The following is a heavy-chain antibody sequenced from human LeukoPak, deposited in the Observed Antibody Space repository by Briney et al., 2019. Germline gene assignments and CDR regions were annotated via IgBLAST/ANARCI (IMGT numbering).Heavy chain of an antibody. CDR1: GGSITSENVY. V-gene: IGHV4-39*01. J-gene: IGHJ4*02. CDR3: ARQVTIFARLDY. D-gene: IGHD3-9*01. CDR2: IYYSGST. Sequence: SETLSLTCTVSGGSITSENVYWAWIRQTPGKGLEWIGTIYYSGSTYYNPSLTGRISISVDTSKNQFSLKLSSVTAADTAVYYCARQVTIFARLDYWGQGTLVTVSS.